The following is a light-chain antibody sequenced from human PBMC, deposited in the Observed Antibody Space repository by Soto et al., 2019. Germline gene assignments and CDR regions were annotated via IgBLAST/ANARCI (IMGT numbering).Light chain of an antibody. CDR3: QRYNNWPLT. CDR1: QGIGDT. V-gene: IGKV3-15*01. Sequence: TQSPSSLSLSPGEGATLSCRASQGIGDTLAWYQHKPGQTPRLLIYDTSTRATGVPARFSGNRAGTEFPPTIHRLESGDFAVYYCQRYNNWPLTFGGWTKV. J-gene: IGKJ4*01. CDR2: DTS.